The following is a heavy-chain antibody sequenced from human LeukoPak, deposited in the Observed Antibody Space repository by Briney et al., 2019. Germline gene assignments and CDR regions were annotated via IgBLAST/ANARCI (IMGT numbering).Heavy chain of an antibody. D-gene: IGHD3-22*01. Sequence: ASVKVSCKASGYTFTSYDINWVRQATGQGLEWMGWMNPNSGNTGYAQKFQGRVTMTRNTSISTAYMELSSLRSEDTAVYYCAGGYDSSGYYLDWGQETLVPVSS. V-gene: IGHV1-8*01. CDR1: GYTFTSYD. CDR2: MNPNSGNT. CDR3: AGGYDSSGYYLD. J-gene: IGHJ4*02.